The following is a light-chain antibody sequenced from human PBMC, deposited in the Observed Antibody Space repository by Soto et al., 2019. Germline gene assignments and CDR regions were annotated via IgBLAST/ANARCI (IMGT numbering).Light chain of an antibody. V-gene: IGKV1-39*01. CDR2: DAS. Sequence: IQLTQSPSSLSASVGDRVAITCQASQDIKNYLTWYQQKSGKAPKLLIYDASDLETGVPSRFSGSGSGTDFTLTITSLKPEDFASYYCQQSYSSPRTFGGGTKVDIK. CDR3: QQSYSSPRT. CDR1: QDIKNY. J-gene: IGKJ4*01.